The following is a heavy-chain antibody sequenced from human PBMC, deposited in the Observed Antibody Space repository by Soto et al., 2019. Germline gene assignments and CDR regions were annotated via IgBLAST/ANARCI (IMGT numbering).Heavy chain of an antibody. CDR3: ARAFEDSFDH. Sequence: ASVKVSCKSSIYTFTSYGISWVRQAPGQGLEWMGWISAYNGDTNYAQKLQGRVTMTTDTSTSTAYMELRSLRSDDTAVYYCARAFEDSFDHWGQGTLVTVSS. V-gene: IGHV1-18*01. CDR1: IYTFTSYG. D-gene: IGHD3-16*01. J-gene: IGHJ5*02. CDR2: ISAYNGDT.